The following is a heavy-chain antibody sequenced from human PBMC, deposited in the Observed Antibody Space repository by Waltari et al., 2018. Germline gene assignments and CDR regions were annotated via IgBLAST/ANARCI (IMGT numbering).Heavy chain of an antibody. D-gene: IGHD6-19*01. CDR3: ASRPEFTSGSAIDF. CDR2: MYYTGST. J-gene: IGHJ4*02. Sequence: QLQLQESGPGLVKPLETLSLTCTVSGGSIGSNNYYWVWVRQPPGKGLQWIGTMYYTGSTYYNPSLKSRVTISVDTSKNRFSLKLTSVTAADTAVYFCASRPEFTSGSAIDFWGQGTLVTVSS. V-gene: IGHV4-39*02. CDR1: GGSIGSNNYY.